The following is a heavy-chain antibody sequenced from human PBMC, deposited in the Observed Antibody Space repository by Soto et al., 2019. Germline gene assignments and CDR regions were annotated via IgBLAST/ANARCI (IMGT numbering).Heavy chain of an antibody. CDR3: ARGASSSWYGIYYYHGMDV. CDR2: MWYDGSNK. D-gene: IGHD6-13*01. CDR1: GFTFSSYG. J-gene: IGHJ6*02. Sequence: GGSLRLSCAASGFTFSSYGMHWVRQAPGKGLEWVAVMWYDGSNKYYADSVKGRFTISRDNSKNTLYLQMNSLRAEDTAVYYCARGASSSWYGIYYYHGMDVWGQGTTVTVSS. V-gene: IGHV3-33*01.